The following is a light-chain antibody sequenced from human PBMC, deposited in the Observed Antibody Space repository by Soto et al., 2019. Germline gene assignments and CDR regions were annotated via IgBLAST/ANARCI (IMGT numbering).Light chain of an antibody. CDR3: SSFTTYNTRV. CDR2: EVN. Sequence: LTQPASVSGSPGQSIAISCTGTNSDVGAYNFVSWYQQYPGKAPKLIIHEVNNRPSGVSDRFSGSKSGNTASLTISGLQADDEADYYCSSFTTYNTRVFGTGTKVTVL. CDR1: NSDVGAYNF. J-gene: IGLJ1*01. V-gene: IGLV2-14*01.